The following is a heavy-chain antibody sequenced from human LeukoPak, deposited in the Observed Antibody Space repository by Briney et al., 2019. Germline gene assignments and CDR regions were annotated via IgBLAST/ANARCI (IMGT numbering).Heavy chain of an antibody. V-gene: IGHV3-48*03. CDR1: GFTFSSYE. Sequence: GGSLRLSCAASGFTFSSYEMNWVRQAPGKGLEWVSYITSSGSTIYYADSVKGRFTVSRDNAKNSLYLQMNSLRAEDTAVYYCAREGGYDSSGYYFLFDYWGQGTLVTVSS. J-gene: IGHJ4*02. CDR3: AREGGYDSSGYYFLFDY. CDR2: ITSSGSTI. D-gene: IGHD3-22*01.